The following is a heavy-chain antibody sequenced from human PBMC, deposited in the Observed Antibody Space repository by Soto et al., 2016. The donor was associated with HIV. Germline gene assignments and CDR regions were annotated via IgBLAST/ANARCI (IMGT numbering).Heavy chain of an antibody. V-gene: IGHV3-23*01. CDR1: GFTFSSYS. D-gene: IGHD6-13*01. CDR3: AKGPPPLLYRSPLRRIDH. J-gene: IGHJ4*02. Sequence: EVQLLESGGGLGQPGGSLRISCAVSGFTFSSYSMSWVRQAPGKGLEWVSAISDSGYDTYYADSVKGRFTISRDNSKNTLFLQMNGLRDEDTAVYYCAKGPPPLLYRSPLRRIDHWGQGTLVTVSS. CDR2: ISDSGYDT.